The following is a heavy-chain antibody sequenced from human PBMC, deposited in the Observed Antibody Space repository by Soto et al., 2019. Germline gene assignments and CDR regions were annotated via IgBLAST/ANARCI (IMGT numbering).Heavy chain of an antibody. CDR1: GYRCTSHW. J-gene: IGHJ3*02. Sequence: PGVPLKISYKGSGYRCTSHWIRWVSKMPGKGLEWMGIIYPGDSDTRYSPSFQGQVTISADKSISTAYLQWSSLKASDTAMYYCARRLTYYYGSGSYYSDAFDIWGQGTMVTVSS. CDR3: ARRLTYYYGSGSYYSDAFDI. D-gene: IGHD3-10*01. CDR2: IYPGDSDT. V-gene: IGHV5-51*01.